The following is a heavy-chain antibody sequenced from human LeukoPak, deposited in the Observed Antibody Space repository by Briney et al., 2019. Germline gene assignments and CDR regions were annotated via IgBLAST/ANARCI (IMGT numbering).Heavy chain of an antibody. Sequence: GGSLRLSCAASGFTVSSNYMSWVRQAPGKGLEWVANIKQDGSVKYYVDSVKGRFTISRDNAKNSLYLQMISLRAEDTAVYKCARIGYSSSSLDFWGRGTLVTVSS. CDR3: ARIGYSSSSLDF. CDR2: IKQDGSVK. V-gene: IGHV3-7*03. J-gene: IGHJ4*02. CDR1: GFTVSSNY. D-gene: IGHD6-6*01.